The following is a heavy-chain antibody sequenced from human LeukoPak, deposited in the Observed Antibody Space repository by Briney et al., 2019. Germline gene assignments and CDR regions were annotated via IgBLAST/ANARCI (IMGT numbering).Heavy chain of an antibody. Sequence: PSETLPLTCAVYGGSFSGYYWSWIRQPPGKGLEWIGEVNHSGSTNYNPSLKSRVTMSVDTSKNQFSLKLSSVTAADTAVYYCARGEAAAGPMDYMDVWDTGATVTVSS. V-gene: IGHV4-34*01. D-gene: IGHD6-13*01. CDR1: GGSFSGYY. J-gene: IGHJ6*03. CDR3: ARGEAAAGPMDYMDV. CDR2: VNHSGST.